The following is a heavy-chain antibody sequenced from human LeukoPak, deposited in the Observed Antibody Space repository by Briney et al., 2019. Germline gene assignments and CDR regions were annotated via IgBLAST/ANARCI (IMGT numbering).Heavy chain of an antibody. J-gene: IGHJ4*02. CDR3: ARAPAQEMATIVY. Sequence: VASVNVSCKASGGTFSSYAISWVRQAPGQGLEWMGGIIPIFGTANYAQKFQGRVTITADESTSTAYMELSSLRSEDTAVYYCARAPAQEMATIVYWGQGTLVTVSS. D-gene: IGHD5-24*01. CDR2: IIPIFGTA. V-gene: IGHV1-69*13. CDR1: GGTFSSYA.